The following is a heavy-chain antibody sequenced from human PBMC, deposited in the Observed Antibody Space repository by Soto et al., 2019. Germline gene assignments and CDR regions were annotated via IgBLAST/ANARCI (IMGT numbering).Heavy chain of an antibody. J-gene: IGHJ5*02. V-gene: IGHV1-69*12. CDR3: ARDGDPGYSFWSGPLGGGRFDP. D-gene: IGHD3-3*01. CDR2: IVPLFGTA. Sequence: QVQLVQSGAEVKEPGSSVNVSCKTSGGTFGNTAVTWVRQVPGQGLEWIGGIVPLFGTANYAQKFRGRVIITADESTSTAYMDLSSLRSDDTAIYCWARDGDPGYSFWSGPLGGGRFDPWGQGTLVTVSS. CDR1: GGTFGNTA.